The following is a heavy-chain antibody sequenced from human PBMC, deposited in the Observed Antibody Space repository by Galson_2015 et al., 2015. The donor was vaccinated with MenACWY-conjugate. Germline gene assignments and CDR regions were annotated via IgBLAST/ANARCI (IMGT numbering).Heavy chain of an antibody. CDR1: GGAFSAHY. J-gene: IGHJ3*02. D-gene: IGHD1-20*01. CDR3: ARIRDNWKPFDAFEI. V-gene: IGHV4-34*01. CDR2: ICPSGST. Sequence: GTLSLTCGVYGGAFSAHYWSWVPQPPGRGVGWVGGICPSGSTNYNPSLKSRVTISVDTSKNQFSLKLTSVTAADTAVYYCARIRDNWKPFDAFEIWGQGTMVTVSS.